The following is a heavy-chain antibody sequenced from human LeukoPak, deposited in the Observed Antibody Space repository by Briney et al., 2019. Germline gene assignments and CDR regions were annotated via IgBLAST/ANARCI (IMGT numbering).Heavy chain of an antibody. CDR2: VSRSGTT. D-gene: IGHD1-1*01. V-gene: IGHV4-38-2*02. CDR3: TREQAGTTVDY. J-gene: IGHJ4*02. CDR1: GYSISTDYY. Sequence: SETLSLTCTVSGYSISTDYYWGWIRQSPGKGLEWIGSVSRSGTTYYNPSLKSRVTISGDTSKNQFFLKLSSVTAADTAVYYCTREQAGTTVDYWGQGTLVTVSS.